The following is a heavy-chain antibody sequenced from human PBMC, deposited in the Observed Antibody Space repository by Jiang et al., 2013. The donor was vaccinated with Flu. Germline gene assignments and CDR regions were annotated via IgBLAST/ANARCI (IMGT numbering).Heavy chain of an antibody. CDR3: ARRLIQLWKLAAFDI. D-gene: IGHD5-18*01. V-gene: IGHV4-34*01. J-gene: IGHJ3*02. Sequence: LLKPSETLSLTCAVYGGSFSGYYWSWIRQPPGKGLEWIGEINHSGSTNYNPSLKSRVTISVDTSKNQFSLKLSSVTAADTAVYYCARRLIQLWKLAAFDIWGQGTMVTVSS. CDR2: INHSGST. CDR1: GGSFSGYY.